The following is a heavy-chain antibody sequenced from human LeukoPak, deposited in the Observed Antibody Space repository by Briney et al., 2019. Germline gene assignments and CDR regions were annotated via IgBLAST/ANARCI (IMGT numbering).Heavy chain of an antibody. Sequence: GGSLRLSCAASGFTFSSYWMSWVRQAPGKGLEWVANIKQDGSEKYYVDSVKGRFTISRDNAKNSLYLQMNSLRAEDTAVYYCARDGRRSGWYPFFDYWGQGTLVTASS. D-gene: IGHD6-19*01. CDR3: ARDGRRSGWYPFFDY. CDR2: IKQDGSEK. V-gene: IGHV3-7*01. J-gene: IGHJ4*02. CDR1: GFTFSSYW.